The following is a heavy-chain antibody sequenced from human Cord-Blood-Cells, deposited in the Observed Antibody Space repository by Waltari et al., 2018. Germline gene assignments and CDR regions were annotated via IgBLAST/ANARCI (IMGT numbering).Heavy chain of an antibody. CDR2: IIPIFGTA. J-gene: IGHJ3*02. D-gene: IGHD2-15*01. CDR1: GGTFSSYA. CDR3: AKTKKGYCSGGSCYDAFDI. V-gene: IGHV1-69*06. Sequence: QVQLVQSGAEVKKPGSSVKVSCKASGGTFSSYASSLVRQAPGQGHEWIGGIIPIFGTANYAQKFQGRVTITADKSTSTAYMELSSLRSEDTAVYYCAKTKKGYCSGGSCYDAFDIWGQGTMVTVSS.